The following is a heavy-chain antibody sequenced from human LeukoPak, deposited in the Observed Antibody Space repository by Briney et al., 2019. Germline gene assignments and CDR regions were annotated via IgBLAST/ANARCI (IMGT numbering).Heavy chain of an antibody. CDR2: ISAYNGNT. D-gene: IGHD5-12*01. Sequence: ASVKVSCKASGYTFTGYYMHWVRQAPGQGLEWMGWISAYNGNTNYAQKLQGRVTMTTDTSTSTAYMELRSLRSDDTAVYYCARGVGYSGYELYGMDVWGQGTTVTVSS. CDR1: GYTFTGYY. J-gene: IGHJ6*02. CDR3: ARGVGYSGYELYGMDV. V-gene: IGHV1-18*04.